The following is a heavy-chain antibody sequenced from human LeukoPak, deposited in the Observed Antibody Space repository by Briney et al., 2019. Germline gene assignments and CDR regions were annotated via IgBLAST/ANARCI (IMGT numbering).Heavy chain of an antibody. CDR3: ARLIGELWSGDYYYYYMDV. CDR1: GGSFSGYY. V-gene: IGHV4-34*01. CDR2: INHSGST. D-gene: IGHD3-10*01. Sequence: SSVTLSLTCAVYGGSFSGYYWSWIRQPPGKGLEWIGEINHSGSTNYNPSLKSRVTISVDTSKNQFSLKLSSVTAADTAVYYCARLIGELWSGDYYYYYMDVWGKGTTVTISS. J-gene: IGHJ6*03.